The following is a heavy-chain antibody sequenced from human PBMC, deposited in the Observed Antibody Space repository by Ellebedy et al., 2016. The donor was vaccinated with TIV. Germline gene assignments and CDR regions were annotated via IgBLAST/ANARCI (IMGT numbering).Heavy chain of an antibody. D-gene: IGHD3-22*01. V-gene: IGHV3-23*01. J-gene: IGHJ4*02. CDR3: SKGTSSGFNYDRVGSEY. Sequence: GGSLRLSCAASGFTFGSFAMHWVRQAPGKGLEWLSVISGGGDRTYYADSVKGRFTITRENSKNTLYMQMDRMRVEDTAVYHCSKGTSSGFNYDRVGSEYWGQGTLVTVSS. CDR1: GFTFGSFA. CDR2: ISGGGDRT.